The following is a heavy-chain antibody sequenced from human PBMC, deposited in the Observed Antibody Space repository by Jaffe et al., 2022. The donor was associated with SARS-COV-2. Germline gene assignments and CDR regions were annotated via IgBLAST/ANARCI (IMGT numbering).Heavy chain of an antibody. CDR3: ARAAYGSGSSPDYSYYMDV. CDR1: GFTFSNYD. J-gene: IGHJ6*03. D-gene: IGHD3-10*01. CDR2: ISTSSSSI. V-gene: IGHV3-48*01. Sequence: EVQLVESGGGLVQPGGSLRLSCAASGFTFSNYDINWVRQAPGKGLEWVSYISTSSSSIYYADSVKGRFTISRDNAKNSLYLQMNSLRVEDTAVYYCARAAYGSGSSPDYSYYMDVWGKGTTVTVSS.